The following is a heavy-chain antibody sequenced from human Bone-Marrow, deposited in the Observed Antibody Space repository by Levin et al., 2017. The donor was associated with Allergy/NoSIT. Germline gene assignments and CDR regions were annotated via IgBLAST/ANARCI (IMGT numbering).Heavy chain of an antibody. CDR1: GFTFSHYA. V-gene: IGHV3-23*01. CDR3: AKDKIAEGGVNWFDP. CDR2: ISGSGGTT. Sequence: GESLKISCVASGFTFSHYAMTWVRQAPGKGLEWVSTISGSGGTTYYADSVKGRFTISRDNSKNTLYLQIHSLRAEDTAIYYCAKDKIAEGGVNWFDPWGQGTLVTVSS. J-gene: IGHJ5*02. D-gene: IGHD2-21*01.